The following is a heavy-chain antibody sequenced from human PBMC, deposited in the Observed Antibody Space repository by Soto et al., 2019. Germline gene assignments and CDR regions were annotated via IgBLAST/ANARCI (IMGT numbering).Heavy chain of an antibody. J-gene: IGHJ5*02. CDR3: ARVWSGHPTNWFDP. CDR1: GYTFTSYG. D-gene: IGHD3-3*01. CDR2: ISAYNGNT. Sequence: VASVKVSCKASGYTFTSYGISWVRQAPGQGLEWMGWISAYNGNTNYAQKLQGRVTMTTDTSTSTAYMELRSLRSDDTAVYYCARVWSGHPTNWFDPWGQGTLVTVSS. V-gene: IGHV1-18*04.